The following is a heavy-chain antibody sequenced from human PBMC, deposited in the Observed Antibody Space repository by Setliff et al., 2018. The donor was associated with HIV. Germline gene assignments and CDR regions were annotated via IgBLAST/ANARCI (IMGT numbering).Heavy chain of an antibody. V-gene: IGHV3-21*01. CDR3: AKDGHDQNFYYHMDV. J-gene: IGHJ6*03. CDR2: ISGSSSYF. Sequence: PGGSLRLSCAASGFTFSSYSMSWVRQAPGKGLEWVSSISGSSSYFKYADSVKGRFTVSRDNAKKLVFLQVNSLRAEDTAVYYCAKDGHDQNFYYHMDVWGKGTTVTVSS. CDR1: GFTFSSYS. D-gene: IGHD1-1*01.